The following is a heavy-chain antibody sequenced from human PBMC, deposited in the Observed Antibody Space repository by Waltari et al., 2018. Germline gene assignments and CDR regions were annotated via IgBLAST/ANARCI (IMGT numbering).Heavy chain of an antibody. V-gene: IGHV1-8*01. CDR2: MNPNSGNT. CDR3: ASSITIFGVVTPLDAFDI. J-gene: IGHJ3*02. Sequence: QVQLVQSGAEVKKPGASVKVSCKASGYTFTSYDINWVRQATGQGLEWMGWMNPNSGNTGYAQKFHGRVTMTRNTSISTAYMELSSLRSEDTAVYYCASSITIFGVVTPLDAFDIWGQGTMVTVSS. D-gene: IGHD3-3*01. CDR1: GYTFTSYD.